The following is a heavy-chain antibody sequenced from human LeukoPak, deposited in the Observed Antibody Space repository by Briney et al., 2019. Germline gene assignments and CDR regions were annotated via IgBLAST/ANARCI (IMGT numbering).Heavy chain of an antibody. D-gene: IGHD3-16*01. J-gene: IGHJ4*02. CDR1: GFTFSRYG. CDR2: IRDDGSTR. CDR3: AKVPHSWGLFDS. V-gene: IGHV3-30*02. Sequence: PGGSLRLSCAATGFTFSRYGLHWVRQAPGKGLEWVAFIRDDGSTRYYAESVKGRFTVSRVNSKNTLYLQMDSLRTEDTAVYYCAKVPHSWGLFDSWGQGTLVTVSS.